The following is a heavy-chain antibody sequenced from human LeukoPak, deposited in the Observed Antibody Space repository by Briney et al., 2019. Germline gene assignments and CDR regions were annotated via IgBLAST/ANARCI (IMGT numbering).Heavy chain of an antibody. D-gene: IGHD3-16*01. CDR3: AGVKGGHAFDV. CDR2: VYYSGSI. CDR1: SGSISNYY. Sequence: SETLSLTCTVSSGSISNYYWSWIRQPPEKGLEWIGYVYYSGSINCNPSLKSRVTISVDPPKNQFSLKLSSVTAADTAVYYCAGVKGGHAFDVWGQGTMVAVSS. J-gene: IGHJ3*01. V-gene: IGHV4-59*12.